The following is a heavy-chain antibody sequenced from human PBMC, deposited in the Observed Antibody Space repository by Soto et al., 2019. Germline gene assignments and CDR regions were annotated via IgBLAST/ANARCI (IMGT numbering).Heavy chain of an antibody. J-gene: IGHJ4*02. Sequence: QVQLQESGPGLVKPSQTLSLTCTVSGGSISSGGYYWSWIRQHPGKGLEWIGDIYYSGSTYYNPSLKSRVTISVDTSKNQFSLKLSSVTAADTAVYYCARAEYSYGSGTDTFDYWGQGTLVTVSS. CDR2: IYYSGST. D-gene: IGHD3-10*01. CDR3: ARAEYSYGSGTDTFDY. CDR1: GGSISSGGYY. V-gene: IGHV4-31*03.